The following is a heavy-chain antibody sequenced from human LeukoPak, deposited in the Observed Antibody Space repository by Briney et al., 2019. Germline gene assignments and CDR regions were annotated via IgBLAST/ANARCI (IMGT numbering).Heavy chain of an antibody. CDR2: MNPNSGNT. CDR3: ARAHSGSYWDAFDI. V-gene: IGHV1-8*01. Sequence: ASVKVSCKASGYTFTSYDINWVRQATGQGLEWMGWMNPNSGNTGYAQKFQGRVTMTRNTSISTAYMELSSLRSEDTAVYYCARAHSGSYWDAFDIWGQGTMVTVSS. CDR1: GYTFTSYD. J-gene: IGHJ3*02. D-gene: IGHD1-26*01.